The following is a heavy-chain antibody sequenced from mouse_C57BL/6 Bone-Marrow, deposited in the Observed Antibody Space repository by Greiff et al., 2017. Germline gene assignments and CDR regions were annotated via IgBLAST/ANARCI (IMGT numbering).Heavy chain of an antibody. D-gene: IGHD1-3*01. J-gene: IGHJ2*01. CDR3: ARLGSSPFDY. Sequence: QVQLQQSGAELARPGASVKMSCKASGYTFTSYTMHWVKQRPGQGLEWIGYINPSSGYTKYNQKFKDKATLTADKSSSTAYMQLSSLTSDDSAVYYCARLGSSPFDYWGQGTTLTVSS. CDR1: GYTFTSYT. V-gene: IGHV1-4*01. CDR2: INPSSGYT.